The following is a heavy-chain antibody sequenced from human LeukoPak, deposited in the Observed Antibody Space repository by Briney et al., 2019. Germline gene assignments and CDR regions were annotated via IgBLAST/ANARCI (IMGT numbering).Heavy chain of an antibody. V-gene: IGHV3-53*01. CDR1: GFTVSSNY. Sequence: GGSLRLSCAASGFTVSSNYMTWVRQAPGKGLEWVSVVYAGGTTYYADSVKGRFTSSRDNSKNTLSLQMNTLSAEDTAVYYCARGTMIRGGMDVWGQGTTVTVSS. J-gene: IGHJ6*02. CDR3: ARGTMIRGGMDV. D-gene: IGHD3-10*01. CDR2: VYAGGTT.